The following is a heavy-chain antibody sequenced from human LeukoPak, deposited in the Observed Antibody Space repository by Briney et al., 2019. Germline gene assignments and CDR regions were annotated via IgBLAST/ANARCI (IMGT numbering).Heavy chain of an antibody. J-gene: IGHJ6*02. Sequence: GGPLRLSCAASGFTFSSYSMNWVRQAPGKGLEWVSSISSSSSYIYYADSVKGRFTISRDNAKNSLYLQMNSLGAEDTAVYYCARDEHYGMDVWGQGTTVTVSS. V-gene: IGHV3-21*01. CDR2: ISSSSSYI. CDR1: GFTFSSYS. CDR3: ARDEHYGMDV.